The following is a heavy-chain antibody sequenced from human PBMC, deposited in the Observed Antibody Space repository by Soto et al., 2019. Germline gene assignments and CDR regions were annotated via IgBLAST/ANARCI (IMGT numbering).Heavy chain of an antibody. CDR3: ARDQPGITTTGGGRIDH. J-gene: IGHJ4*02. Sequence: QVQLVESGGGVVQPGRSLRLSCAASGFTFSTHAMHWVRQAPGKGLECVAIVSFDGSNKYYADSVKGRFTISRYNSKNTLYLQMSGLTPEDTAVYYCARDQPGITTTGGGRIDHWGQGTLVTVSS. CDR2: VSFDGSNK. V-gene: IGHV3-30-3*01. CDR1: GFTFSTHA. D-gene: IGHD1-20*01.